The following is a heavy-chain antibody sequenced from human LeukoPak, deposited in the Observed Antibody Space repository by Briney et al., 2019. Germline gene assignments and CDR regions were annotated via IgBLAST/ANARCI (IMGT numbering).Heavy chain of an antibody. Sequence: GGSLRLSCAASGFTVSSNYMSWVRQAPGKGLEWVSVIYSGGSTYYTDSVKGRFTISRDNSKNTLYLQMNSLRAEDTAVYYCASGSGSYRTPYYYMDVWGKGTTVTVSS. J-gene: IGHJ6*03. V-gene: IGHV3-53*01. CDR2: IYSGGST. CDR3: ASGSGSYRTPYYYMDV. CDR1: GFTVSSNY. D-gene: IGHD3-10*01.